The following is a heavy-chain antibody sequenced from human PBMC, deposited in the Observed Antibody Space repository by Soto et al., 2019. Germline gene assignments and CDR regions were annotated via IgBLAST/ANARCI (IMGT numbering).Heavy chain of an antibody. V-gene: IGHV1-18*01. J-gene: IGHJ4*02. CDR2: ISAYNGNT. Sequence: GASVKVSCKASGYTFTSYGISWVRQAPGQGLEWMGWISAYNGNTNYAQKLQGRVTMTTDTSTSTAYMELRSLRSDDTAVYYCARFKESYGSGSPYRSYYFDYWGKGTLVTVSS. D-gene: IGHD3-10*01. CDR3: ARFKESYGSGSPYRSYYFDY. CDR1: GYTFTSYG.